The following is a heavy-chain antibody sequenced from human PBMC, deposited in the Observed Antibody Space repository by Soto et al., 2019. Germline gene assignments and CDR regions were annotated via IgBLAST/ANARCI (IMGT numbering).Heavy chain of an antibody. CDR3: ASGVVGAYSYFDY. V-gene: IGHV1-69*06. CDR2: IIPIFGTA. Sequence: ASVKVSCKASGCTFSSYAISCVRQAPGQGLEWMGGIIPIFGTANYAQKFQGRVTITADKSTSTAYMELSSLRSEDTAVYYCASGVVGAYSYFDYWGQGTLVTVSS. J-gene: IGHJ4*02. D-gene: IGHD1-26*01. CDR1: GCTFSSYA.